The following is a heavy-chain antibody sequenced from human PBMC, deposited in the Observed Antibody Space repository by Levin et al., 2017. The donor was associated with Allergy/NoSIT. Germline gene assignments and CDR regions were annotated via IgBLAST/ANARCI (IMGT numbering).Heavy chain of an antibody. D-gene: IGHD3-10*01. CDR1: GFSLSTSGVG. V-gene: IGHV2-5*02. Sequence: QTLSLTCTFSGFSLSTSGVGVGWIRQPPGKALEWLALIYWDDDKRYSPSLKSRLTITKDTSKNQVVLTMTNMDPVDTATYYCAHRHNVWFGEDEYYFDYWGQGTLVTVSS. CDR3: AHRHNVWFGEDEYYFDY. J-gene: IGHJ4*02. CDR2: IYWDDDK.